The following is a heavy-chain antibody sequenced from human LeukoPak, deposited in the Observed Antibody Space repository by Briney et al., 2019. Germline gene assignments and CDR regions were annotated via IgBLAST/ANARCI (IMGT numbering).Heavy chain of an antibody. J-gene: IGHJ4*02. D-gene: IGHD3-22*01. CDR2: IYYRGST. CDR1: GGSISSDY. V-gene: IGHV4-59*01. Sequence: PSETLSLTCTVSGGSISSDYWSWVRQPPGKGLEWIGYIYYRGSTNYNPSLKSRVTISVDTSKNQFSLKLSSVTAADTAVYYCARLSGYSSGHYYSDYWGQGTLVTVSS. CDR3: ARLSGYSSGHYYSDY.